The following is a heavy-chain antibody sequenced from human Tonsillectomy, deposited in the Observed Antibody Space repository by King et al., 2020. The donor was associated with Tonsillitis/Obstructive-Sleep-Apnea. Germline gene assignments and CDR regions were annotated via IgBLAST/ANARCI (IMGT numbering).Heavy chain of an antibody. CDR1: GFTVSSNY. CDR2: IHTVGGT. CDR3: STVGVQGVIFAFGG. D-gene: IGHD3-10*01. Sequence: VQLVESGGGLIQPGGSLRLSCAASGFTVSSNYMSWVRQAPGQGLEWVSLIHTVGGTYYADSVKGRFTISRDTSQNTLYLQMSSLRADDTAVYYCSTVGVQGVIFAFGGWGQGTLVTVSS. V-gene: IGHV3-53*01. J-gene: IGHJ3*01.